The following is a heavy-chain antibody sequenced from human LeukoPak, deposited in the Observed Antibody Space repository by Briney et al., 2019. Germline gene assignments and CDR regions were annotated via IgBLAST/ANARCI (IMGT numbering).Heavy chain of an antibody. D-gene: IGHD3-22*01. V-gene: IGHV3-20*04. J-gene: IGHJ3*02. CDR2: INWNGGSA. Sequence: GGSLRLSCAASGFTFDDYGMSWVRQAPGKGLEWVSGINWNGGSAGYADSVKGRFTISRDNAKNSLYLQMNSLRAEDTALYYCARDREYYYDSSGYYSRAFGIWGQGTMVTVSS. CDR1: GFTFDDYG. CDR3: ARDREYYYDSSGYYSRAFGI.